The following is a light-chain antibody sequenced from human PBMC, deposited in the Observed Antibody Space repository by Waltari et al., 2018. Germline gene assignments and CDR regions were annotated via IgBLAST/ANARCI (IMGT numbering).Light chain of an antibody. CDR1: QGIRNS. J-gene: IGKJ2*01. Sequence: DIQMTQSPSSRSASVGYRVTIPCRASQGIRNSLAWFQQKPGKAPKSLIYAASSLQSGVPSKFSGSGSGTDFTLTISSLQPDDFATYYCQQYDSDPYTFGQGTKLEIK. CDR3: QQYDSDPYT. V-gene: IGKV1-16*02. CDR2: AAS.